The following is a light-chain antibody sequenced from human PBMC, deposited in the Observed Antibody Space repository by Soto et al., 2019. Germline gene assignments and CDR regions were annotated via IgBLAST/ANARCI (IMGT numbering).Light chain of an antibody. Sequence: DIQMTQSPSTLSGSVGDRVTITCRASQTISSWLAWYQQKPGKAPKLLIYKASTLKSGVPSRFSGSGSGTEFTLTISSLQPDDFATYYCQHYNRYSEAFGPGTKVDIK. J-gene: IGKJ1*01. CDR3: QHYNRYSEA. CDR1: QTISSW. V-gene: IGKV1-5*03. CDR2: KAS.